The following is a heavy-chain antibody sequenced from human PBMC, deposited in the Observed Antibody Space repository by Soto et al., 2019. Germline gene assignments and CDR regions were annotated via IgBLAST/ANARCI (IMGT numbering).Heavy chain of an antibody. Sequence: LSLTCTVSGGSISSSSYYWGWIRQPPGKGLEWIGSIYYSGSTYYNPSLKSRVTISVDTSKNQFSLKLSSVTAADTAVYYCARHYYDSSLDSWFGPWGQGTLVTVSS. CDR2: IYYSGST. D-gene: IGHD3-22*01. CDR1: GGSISSSSYY. CDR3: ARHYYDSSLDSWFGP. J-gene: IGHJ5*02. V-gene: IGHV4-39*01.